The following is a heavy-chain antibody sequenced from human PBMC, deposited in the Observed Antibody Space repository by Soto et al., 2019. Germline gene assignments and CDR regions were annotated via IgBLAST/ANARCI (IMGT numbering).Heavy chain of an antibody. CDR3: ARRGGYSYGYPFDY. CDR2: IYYSGST. D-gene: IGHD5-18*01. V-gene: IGHV4-59*08. J-gene: IGHJ4*02. Sequence: SETLSLTCTVSGGSISSYYWSWIRQPPGKGLEWIGYIYYSGSTNYNPSLKSRVAISVDTSSNQFSLNLSSVTAADTAVYYCARRGGYSYGYPFDYWGQGTLVTVSS. CDR1: GGSISSYY.